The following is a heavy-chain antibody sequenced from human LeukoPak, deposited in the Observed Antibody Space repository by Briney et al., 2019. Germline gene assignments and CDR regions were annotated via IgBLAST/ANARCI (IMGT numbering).Heavy chain of an antibody. CDR2: IYYSGST. D-gene: IGHD3-10*01. Sequence: SETLSLTCTVSGGSISSSSYYWGWIRQPPGKGLEWVGSIYYSGSTYYNPSLKSRVTISVDTSKNQSSLKLSSVTAADTAVYYCARVSSKMVRGVSFDYWGQGTLVTVSS. J-gene: IGHJ4*02. V-gene: IGHV4-39*07. CDR1: GGSISSSSYY. CDR3: ARVSSKMVRGVSFDY.